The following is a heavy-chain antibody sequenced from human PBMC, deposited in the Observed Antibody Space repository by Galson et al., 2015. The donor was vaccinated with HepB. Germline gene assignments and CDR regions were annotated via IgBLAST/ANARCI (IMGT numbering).Heavy chain of an antibody. CDR1: GYSFSNYG. J-gene: IGHJ6*03. D-gene: IGHD1-26*01. CDR2: SSAYRDKA. CDR3: AIRRGNWNYSYYMEF. V-gene: IGHV1-18*04. Sequence: SVKVSCKASGYSFSNYGISWVRQAPGQGLEWLGWSSAYRDKANYAQIVQGTVTMTTDTSTSTAYMELTGLTSEDTAVYYCAIRRGNWNYSYYMEFWGKGTTVTVSS.